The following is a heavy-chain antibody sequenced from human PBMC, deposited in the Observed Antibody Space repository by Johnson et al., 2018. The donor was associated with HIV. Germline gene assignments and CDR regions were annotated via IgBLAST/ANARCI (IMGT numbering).Heavy chain of an antibody. Sequence: MQLVESGGGLVQPGGSLRLSCAASGFTFASSAMSWVRQAPGKGLEWVSAISDSGSTYYADSVKGRFTISRDNSKNTLYLQMNSLRAEDTAVYYCAKDLLTLDAFDIWGQGTMVTVSS. V-gene: IGHV3-23*04. CDR3: AKDLLTLDAFDI. CDR2: ISDSGST. CDR1: GFTFASSA. J-gene: IGHJ3*02.